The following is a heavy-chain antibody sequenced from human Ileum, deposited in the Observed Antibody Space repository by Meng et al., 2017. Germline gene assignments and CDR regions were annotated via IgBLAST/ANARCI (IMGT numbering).Heavy chain of an antibody. Sequence: GASLKISCEASGFTFSTYAMSWVRQAPGKGLEWVSSISSSSSHMYLADSVKGRFSISRDNAKNTLSLQMNSLRAEDTAVYYCASIRRSGIHCYADAYWGQGTLVTGAS. D-gene: IGHD2-15*01. CDR1: GFTFSTYA. J-gene: IGHJ4*02. V-gene: IGHV3-21*01. CDR2: ISSSSSHM. CDR3: ASIRRSGIHCYADAY.